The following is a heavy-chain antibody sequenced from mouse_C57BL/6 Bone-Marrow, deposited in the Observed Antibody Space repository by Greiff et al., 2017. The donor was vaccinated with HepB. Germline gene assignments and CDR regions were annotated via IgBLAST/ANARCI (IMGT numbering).Heavy chain of an antibody. J-gene: IGHJ2*01. CDR1: GFTFSSYG. CDR3: ASQIYYYGSSYDY. V-gene: IGHV5-6*02. CDR2: ISSGGSYT. D-gene: IGHD1-1*01. Sequence: DVMLVESGGDLVKPGGSLKLSCAASGFTFSSYGMSWVRQTPDKRLEWVATISSGGSYTYYPDSVKGRFTISRDNAKNTLYLQMSSLESEDTAMYYCASQIYYYGSSYDYWGQGTTLTVSS.